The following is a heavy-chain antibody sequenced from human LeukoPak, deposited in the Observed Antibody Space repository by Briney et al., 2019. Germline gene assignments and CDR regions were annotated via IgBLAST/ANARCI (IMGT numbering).Heavy chain of an antibody. J-gene: IGHJ5*02. CDR3: ARRLYYYGSGSNNWFDP. V-gene: IGHV4-39*01. CDR2: IYYSGGT. Sequence: SETLSLTCTVSGGSISSSSYYWGWIRQPPGKGLEWIGSIYYSGGTYYNPSLKSRVTISVDTSKNQFSLKLSSVTAADTAVYYCARRLYYYGSGSNNWFDPWGQGTLVTVSS. CDR1: GGSISSSSYY. D-gene: IGHD3-10*01.